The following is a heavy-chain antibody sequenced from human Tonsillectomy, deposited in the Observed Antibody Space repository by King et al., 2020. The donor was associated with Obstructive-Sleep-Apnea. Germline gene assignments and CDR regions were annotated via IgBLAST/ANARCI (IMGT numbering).Heavy chain of an antibody. Sequence: QLVQSGGVVVQPGGSLRLSCAASGFTFDDYTMHWVRQAPGKGLEWVSLISWDGDSTYYADSVKGRFTISRDNSKNSLYLQMNSLRTEDTALYYCAKVTGELWFGDSYAFDIWGQGTMVTVSS. CDR2: ISWDGDST. J-gene: IGHJ3*02. CDR1: GFTFDDYT. D-gene: IGHD3-10*01. CDR3: AKVTGELWFGDSYAFDI. V-gene: IGHV3-43*01.